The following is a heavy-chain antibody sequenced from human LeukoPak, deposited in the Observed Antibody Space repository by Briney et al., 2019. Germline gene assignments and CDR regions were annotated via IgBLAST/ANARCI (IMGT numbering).Heavy chain of an antibody. Sequence: GGSLRLSCAASGFTFSSYAMHWVRQAPGKGLEYVSAISSNGGSTYYANSVKGRFTISRDSSKNTLYLQMGSLRAEDMAVYYCATIPSQNPGDAFDIWGQGTMVTVSS. V-gene: IGHV3-64*01. J-gene: IGHJ3*02. D-gene: IGHD2-2*02. CDR2: ISSNGGST. CDR3: ATIPSQNPGDAFDI. CDR1: GFTFSSYA.